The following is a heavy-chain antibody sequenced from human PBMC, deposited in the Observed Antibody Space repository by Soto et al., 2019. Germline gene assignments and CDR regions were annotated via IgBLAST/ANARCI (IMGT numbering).Heavy chain of an antibody. CDR2: ISDGGGST. V-gene: IGHV3-23*01. D-gene: IGHD6-19*01. CDR1: GFTVSGYA. Sequence: GGSLRLSCSASGFTVSGYAMDWVRQAPGKGLEWVSTISDGGGSTYYADSVKGRFIVSRDSSQNTLYLQMNSLRAEDTAIYYCAQSRSGYNYTSGRHYMDVWGKGTTATVS. CDR3: AQSRSGYNYTSGRHYMDV. J-gene: IGHJ6*03.